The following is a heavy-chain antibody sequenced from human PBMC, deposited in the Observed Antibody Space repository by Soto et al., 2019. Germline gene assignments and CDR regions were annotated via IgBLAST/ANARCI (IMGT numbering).Heavy chain of an antibody. V-gene: IGHV1-18*01. CDR3: ASLALRITRSSLKCFGP. CDR2: ISAYNGDT. CDR1: GYTFSTYG. J-gene: IGHJ5*02. D-gene: IGHD3-16*01. Sequence: GASVKVSCKASGYTFSTYGINWVRQAPGQGLEWMGWISAYNGDTDYAQNFQGRVTMATDTSTSTAYMELRSLRSDDTAVYYCASLALRITRSSLKCFGPRGHVPLFPVSS.